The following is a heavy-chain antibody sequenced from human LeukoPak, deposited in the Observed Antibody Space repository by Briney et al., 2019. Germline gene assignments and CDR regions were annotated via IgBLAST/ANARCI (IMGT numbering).Heavy chain of an antibody. J-gene: IGHJ6*04. V-gene: IGHV3-30*18. Sequence: PGRSLRLSCAASGFSFSGHDMHWIRQAPGKGLEWVALISYDGSNKNYGDSVRGRVTISRDNSKNTLSLQLNSLRAEDTAVYYCAKEGSKIGSGRNRYYYTGMDVWGKGTTVTVSS. CDR2: ISYDGSNK. CDR1: GFSFSGHD. D-gene: IGHD3-10*01. CDR3: AKEGSKIGSGRNRYYYTGMDV.